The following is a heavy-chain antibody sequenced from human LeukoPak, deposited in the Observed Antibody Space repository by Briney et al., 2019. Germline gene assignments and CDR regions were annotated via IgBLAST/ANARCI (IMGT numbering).Heavy chain of an antibody. CDR3: ARWSGYDGLDY. CDR1: GYTFTSYY. CDR2: INPSGGST. D-gene: IGHD5-12*01. J-gene: IGHJ4*02. V-gene: IGHV1-46*01. Sequence: ASLKVSCKASGYTFTSYYMHWERHAPGQGLEWMGIINPSGGSTSYAQKFQGRVTMTRDMSTSTVYMELSSLRSEDTAVYYCARWSGYDGLDYWGQGTLVAVYS.